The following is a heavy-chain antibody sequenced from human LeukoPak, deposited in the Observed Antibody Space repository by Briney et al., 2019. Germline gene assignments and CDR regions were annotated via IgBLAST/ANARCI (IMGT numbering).Heavy chain of an antibody. CDR3: ARGGIAARRGCDH. CDR2: ISSSSSTI. CDR1: GFTFSSYS. D-gene: IGHD6-6*01. V-gene: IGHV3-48*01. J-gene: IGHJ4*02. Sequence: GGSLRPSCAASGFTFSSYSMDWVRQTPGKGLEWVSYISSSSSTIYYADSVKGRFIISRDNAKNSLYLQMNSLRAEDTAVYYCARGGIAARRGCDHWGQGTLVTVSS.